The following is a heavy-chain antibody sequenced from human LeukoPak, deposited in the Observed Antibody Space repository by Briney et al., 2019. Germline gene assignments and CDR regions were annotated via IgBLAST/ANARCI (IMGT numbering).Heavy chain of an antibody. J-gene: IGHJ3*02. V-gene: IGHV3-23*01. CDR3: AKGRGYGNHDAFDI. CDR1: GFTFSNYA. CDR2: ISGSGGST. Sequence: GGSLRLSCAASGFTFSNYAMSWVRQAPGKGLELVSAISGSGGSTYYADSGKGRFTISRDNSKNTLFLQMNSLRAEDTAIYYCAKGRGYGNHDAFDIWGQETMVTVSS. D-gene: IGHD5-18*01.